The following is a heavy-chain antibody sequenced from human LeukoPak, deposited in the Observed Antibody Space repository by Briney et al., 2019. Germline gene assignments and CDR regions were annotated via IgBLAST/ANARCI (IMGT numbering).Heavy chain of an antibody. CDR2: ISSSSSYI. CDR3: VRDYENLTGTKTRFHY. V-gene: IGHV3-21*01. J-gene: IGHJ4*02. Sequence: GGSLRLSCAASGFTFDDYGMSWVRQAPGKGLEWVSCISSSSSYIYYANSVKGRFTISRDNAKNSLYLQMNSLRAEDTAVYYCVRDYENLTGTKTRFHYWGQGTLVTVSS. CDR1: GFTFDDYG. D-gene: IGHD3-9*01.